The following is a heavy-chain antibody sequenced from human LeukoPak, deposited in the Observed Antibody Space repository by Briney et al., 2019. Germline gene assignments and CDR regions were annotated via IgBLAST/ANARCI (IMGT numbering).Heavy chain of an antibody. CDR3: ARDDFWGNDYYYMDV. Sequence: GGSLRLSCAASGLTFSSYAMSWVRQAHGKGLEWVANIKQDGSDQYYADSVRGRFTLPRDNAKNSIFLQMNSLRDEDTAVYYCARDDFWGNDYYYMDVWGKGTTVTVSS. V-gene: IGHV3-7*01. J-gene: IGHJ6*03. CDR1: GLTFSSYA. D-gene: IGHD3/OR15-3a*01. CDR2: IKQDGSDQ.